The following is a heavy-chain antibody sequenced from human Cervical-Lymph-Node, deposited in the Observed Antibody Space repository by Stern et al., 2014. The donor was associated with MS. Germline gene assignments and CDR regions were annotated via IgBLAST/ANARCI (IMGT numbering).Heavy chain of an antibody. Sequence: QVQLVESGPGLVKPSQTLSLTCTVSGGSINSGGFYWSWLRPEPGQGLEWIGYISYSRSTYFNQSLKIRIAITIDTSRIQFSLRLNAVTAADTAVYCCARSSLGGFDLWGRGTLATVSS. J-gene: IGHJ2*01. CDR2: ISYSRST. V-gene: IGHV4-31*03. CDR1: GGSINSGGFY. D-gene: IGHD2-15*01. CDR3: ARSSLGGFDL.